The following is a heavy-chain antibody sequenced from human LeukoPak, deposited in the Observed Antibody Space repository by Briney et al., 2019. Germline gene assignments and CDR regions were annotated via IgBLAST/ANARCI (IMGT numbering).Heavy chain of an antibody. J-gene: IGHJ4*02. CDR1: GFTFSSYA. Sequence: GRSLRLSCAASGFTFSSYAMHWVRQAPGKGLEWEAVISYDGSNKYYADSVKGRFTISRDNSKNTLYLQMNSLRAEDTAVYYCARENSGSYASYFDYWGQGTLVTVSS. CDR3: ARENSGSYASYFDY. CDR2: ISYDGSNK. D-gene: IGHD1-26*01. V-gene: IGHV3-30*04.